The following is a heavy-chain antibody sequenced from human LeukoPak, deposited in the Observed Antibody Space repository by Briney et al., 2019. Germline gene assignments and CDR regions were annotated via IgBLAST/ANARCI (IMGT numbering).Heavy chain of an antibody. D-gene: IGHD2-8*01. CDR2: ISGMGDYT. Sequence: GGSLRLSCAGSGFTFRSYAMSWVRQAPGQGLEWGSVISGMGDYTSYADSVRGRFTISRHNSRNTLYLQMISLRPEDTAVYYCAKDTSVGKYCTNGVCSPFDYWGQGTLVTVSS. J-gene: IGHJ4*02. V-gene: IGHV3-23*01. CDR3: AKDTSVGKYCTNGVCSPFDY. CDR1: GFTFRSYA.